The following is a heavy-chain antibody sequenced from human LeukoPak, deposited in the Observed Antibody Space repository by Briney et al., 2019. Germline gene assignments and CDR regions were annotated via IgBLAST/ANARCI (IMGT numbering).Heavy chain of an antibody. Sequence: PSETLSLTCTVSGDSITSGSYYWGWIRQPPGKGLEWIGDIYYSGRTSYNPSLRSRVIISVDTSKTQFSLKLSSVTAADTSVYYCARHRPTTSSSPSFDYWGQGILVTVSS. CDR3: ARHRPTTSSSPSFDY. CDR1: GDSITSGSYY. D-gene: IGHD6-13*01. V-gene: IGHV4-39*01. J-gene: IGHJ4*02. CDR2: IYYSGRT.